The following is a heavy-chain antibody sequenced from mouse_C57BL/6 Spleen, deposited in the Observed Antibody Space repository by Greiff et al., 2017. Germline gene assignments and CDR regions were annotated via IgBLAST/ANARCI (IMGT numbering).Heavy chain of an antibody. CDR3: ARISYYAMDY. J-gene: IGHJ4*01. V-gene: IGHV1-69*01. CDR2: IDPSDSYT. CDR1: GYTFTSYW. Sequence: VQLQQPGAELVMPGASVKLSCKASGYTFTSYWMHWVKQRPGQGLEWIGEIDPSDSYTNYNQKFKGKSTLTVDKSSSTAYMQLSSLTSEDSAVYYCARISYYAMDYWGQGTSVTVSS.